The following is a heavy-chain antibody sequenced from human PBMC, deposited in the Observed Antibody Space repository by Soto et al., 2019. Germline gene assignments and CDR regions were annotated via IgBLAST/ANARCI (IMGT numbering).Heavy chain of an antibody. Sequence: ESGGGVVQPGRSLRLSCAASGFTFSSYAMHWVRQAPGKGLEWVAVISYDGSNKYYADSVKGRFTISRDNSKNTLYLQMNSLRAEDTAVYYCARDPDSSSFPNYFDYWGQGTLVTVSS. CDR2: ISYDGSNK. D-gene: IGHD6-13*01. CDR3: ARDPDSSSFPNYFDY. J-gene: IGHJ4*02. CDR1: GFTFSSYA. V-gene: IGHV3-30-3*01.